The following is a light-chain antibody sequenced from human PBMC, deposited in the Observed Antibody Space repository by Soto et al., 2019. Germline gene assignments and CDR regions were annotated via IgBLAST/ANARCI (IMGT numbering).Light chain of an antibody. J-gene: IGKJ2*01. CDR1: QSIRNY. CDR3: QQRSDWPRT. CDR2: DAS. Sequence: EIVLTQSPATLSLSPGERATLSCRASQSIRNYLAWYQQKSGQAPRLLIYDASNRATDIPARFSGSGSGTDFTLTISSLEPEDFAVYYCQQRSDWPRTFGQGTKLEIK. V-gene: IGKV3-11*01.